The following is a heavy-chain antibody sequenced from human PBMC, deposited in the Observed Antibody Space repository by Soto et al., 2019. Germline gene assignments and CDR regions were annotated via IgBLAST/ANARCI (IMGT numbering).Heavy chain of an antibody. D-gene: IGHD3-10*01. V-gene: IGHV3-11*01. J-gene: IGHJ6*02. CDR3: ARVRFGEWGYAMDV. CDR2: ISSSGSSI. Sequence: QVQLVESGGGLVKPGGSLRLSCAASGLTFSDCYMNWIRQAPGKGLEWVSYISSSGSSINYADSVKGRFTISRDNAKNSLYLQMNSLKAEDTAMYYCARVRFGEWGYAMDVWGQGITVTVSS. CDR1: GLTFSDCY.